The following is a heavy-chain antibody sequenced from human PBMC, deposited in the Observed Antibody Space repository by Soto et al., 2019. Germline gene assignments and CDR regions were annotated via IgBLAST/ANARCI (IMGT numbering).Heavy chain of an antibody. CDR1: GFTFSSYG. CDR2: IWYDGSNK. D-gene: IGHD3-22*01. CDR3: ARGFDSSGPYFDY. J-gene: IGHJ4*02. V-gene: IGHV3-33*01. Sequence: PGGSLRLSCAASGFTFSSYGMHWVRQAPGKGLEWVAVIWYDGSNKYYADSVKGRFTISRDNSKNTLYLQMNSLRAEDTAVYYCARGFDSSGPYFDYWGQGTLVTVSS.